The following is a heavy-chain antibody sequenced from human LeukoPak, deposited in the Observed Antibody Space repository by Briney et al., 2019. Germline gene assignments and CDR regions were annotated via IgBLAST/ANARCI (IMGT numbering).Heavy chain of an antibody. CDR1: GYTFTGYY. V-gene: IGHV1-8*02. J-gene: IGHJ5*02. CDR2: MNPNSGNT. CDR3: ARGSLDYDDNWFDP. Sequence: GASVKVSCKASGYTFTGYYMHWVRQAPGQGLEWMGWMNPNSGNTGYAQKFQGRFTMTRNTSISTAYMELSSLRSEDTAVYYCARGSLDYDDNWFDPWGQGTLVTVSS. D-gene: IGHD3-3*01.